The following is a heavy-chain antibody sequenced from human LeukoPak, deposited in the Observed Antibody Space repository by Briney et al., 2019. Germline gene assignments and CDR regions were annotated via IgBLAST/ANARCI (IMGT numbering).Heavy chain of an antibody. V-gene: IGHV3-7*01. CDR2: IKQDGSEK. J-gene: IGHJ5*01. Sequence: GGSLRLSCAASGLTFSSYWMSWVCQAPGKGLEWVANIKQDGSEKYYVDSVKGRFTISRDNAKSSLYLQMNSLRAEDTAVYYCARDRSWYDSWGQGTLVTVSS. CDR3: ARDRSWYDS. CDR1: GLTFSSYW.